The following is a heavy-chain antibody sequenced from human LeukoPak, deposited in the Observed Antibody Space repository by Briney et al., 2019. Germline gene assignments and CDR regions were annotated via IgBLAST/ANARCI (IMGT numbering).Heavy chain of an antibody. CDR1: GFTFMGFA. CDR3: RYSTVTLPFVDY. V-gene: IGHV3-73*01. J-gene: IGHJ4*02. CDR2: IRSKANSYAT. D-gene: IGHD4-17*01. Sequence: GGPLKLSGEASGFTFMGFAMHWVGRASGKGRGWFGRIRSKANSYATAYAASVKGRFTISRDDSKNTAYLQMNSLKTEDTAVYYCRYSTVTLPFVDYWGQGTLVTVSS.